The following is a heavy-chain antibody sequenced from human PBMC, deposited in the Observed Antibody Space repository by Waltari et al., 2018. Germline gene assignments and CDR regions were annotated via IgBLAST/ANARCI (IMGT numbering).Heavy chain of an antibody. CDR2: IKSKTDGGTT. CDR1: GFRLSDAW. CDR3: SRDLWRPGIFFSGDLP. J-gene: IGHJ5*02. D-gene: IGHD3-10*01. V-gene: IGHV3-15*02. Sequence: EVQLVDSGGALIKPGGSLRLSCTTLGFRLSDAWRIWVRQGPGKGLEWVGHIKSKTDGGTTDYAAPMKGRFTISRDDSKETLYLQMTGLKTEDTAVYYCSRDLWRPGIFFSGDLPWGQGTLVSVSS.